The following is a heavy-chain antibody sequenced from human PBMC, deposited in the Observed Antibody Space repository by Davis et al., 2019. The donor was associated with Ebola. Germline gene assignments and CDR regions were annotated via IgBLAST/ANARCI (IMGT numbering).Heavy chain of an antibody. CDR1: GFAFHRHA. V-gene: IGHV3-30*04. CDR3: AKVLTWEGDFPYYFDY. J-gene: IGHJ4*02. D-gene: IGHD2-21*02. Sequence: GGSLRLSCTGSGFAFHRHAMHWVRQSPGRGLEWVAVISYDGTHRHHADSVKGRFTISRDNSKSTVFLQMDSLRTEDTAVYYCAKVLTWEGDFPYYFDYWGQGTQVTVSS. CDR2: ISYDGTHR.